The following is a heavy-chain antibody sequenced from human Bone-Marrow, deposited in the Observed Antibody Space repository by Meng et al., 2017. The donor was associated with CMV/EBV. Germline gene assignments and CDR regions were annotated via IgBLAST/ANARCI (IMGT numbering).Heavy chain of an antibody. CDR2: IRYDGSNK. CDR1: GFTFSSYG. CDR3: ARSCSSTSCYAAFDI. D-gene: IGHD2-2*01. V-gene: IGHV3-30*02. Sequence: GESLKISCAASGFTFSSYGMHWVRQAPGKGLEWVAFIRYDGSNKYYADSVKGRFTISRDNAKNSLYLQMNSLRAEDTAVYYCARSCSSTSCYAAFDIWGQGTMVTVSS. J-gene: IGHJ3*02.